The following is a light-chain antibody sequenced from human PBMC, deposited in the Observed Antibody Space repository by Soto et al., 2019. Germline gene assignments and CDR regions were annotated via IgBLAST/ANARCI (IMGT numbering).Light chain of an antibody. J-gene: IGKJ1*01. CDR1: QGIGTY. V-gene: IGKV1-39*01. CDR2: DAS. Sequence: DIHLTQSPSSLSASVGDRVTISCQATQGIGTYLTWYQQKPGRAPNLLIYDASTLQTGAPSRFSGRASATDFTLTISSLQPEDVGTYFCQQTYSTPPWTFGQGTRVEI. CDR3: QQTYSTPPWT.